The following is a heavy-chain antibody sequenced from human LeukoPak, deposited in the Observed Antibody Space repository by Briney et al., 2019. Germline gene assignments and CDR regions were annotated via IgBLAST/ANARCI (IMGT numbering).Heavy chain of an antibody. Sequence: QTGGSLRLSCAASGFTVDDYAMHWVRQAPGKGLEWVSGISWNSGSIGYADSVKGRFTISRDNAKNSLYLQMNGLRAEDTALYYCAKGRPYSSSSALDYWGQGTLVTVSS. CDR2: ISWNSGSI. CDR1: GFTVDDYA. V-gene: IGHV3-9*01. J-gene: IGHJ4*02. CDR3: AKGRPYSSSSALDY. D-gene: IGHD6-6*01.